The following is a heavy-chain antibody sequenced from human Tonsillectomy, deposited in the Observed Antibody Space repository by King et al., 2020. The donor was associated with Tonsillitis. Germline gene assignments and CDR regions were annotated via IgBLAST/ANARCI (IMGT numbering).Heavy chain of an antibody. CDR1: GFTFSSYG. CDR3: AREDVEVVAGAPLGMDV. D-gene: IGHD2-15*01. V-gene: IGHV3-33*01. J-gene: IGHJ6*02. CDR2: IWYDGSKK. Sequence: VQLVESGGGVVQPGGSLRLSYAASGFTFSSYGMHWVRQAPGKRLEWVELIWYDGSKKYYADSVRGRFTLNRDNSKNQLYLQMNNLSAEDTAVDYCAREDVEVVAGAPLGMDVWGQGTTVTVSS.